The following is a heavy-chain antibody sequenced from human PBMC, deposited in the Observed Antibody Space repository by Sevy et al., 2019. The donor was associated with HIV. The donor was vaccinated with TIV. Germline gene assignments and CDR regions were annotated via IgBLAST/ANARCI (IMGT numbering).Heavy chain of an antibody. CDR1: GDSVSSNTAA. V-gene: IGHV6-1*01. J-gene: IGHJ6*02. CDR3: ARDQSSVGSNWDSVAPADYGMDV. D-gene: IGHD2-2*01. Sequence: KQSQTLSLTCAISGDSVSSNTAAWNWIRQSPSRGLEWLGRTYYRSKWFNDYAVSVISRISINPATSRNLFSLQLDSVTPEDTAMYYCARDQSSVGSNWDSVAPADYGMDVWGQGTTVTVSS. CDR2: TYYRSKWFN.